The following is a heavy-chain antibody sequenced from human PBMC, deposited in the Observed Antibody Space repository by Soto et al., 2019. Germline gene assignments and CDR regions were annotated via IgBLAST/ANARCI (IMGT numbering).Heavy chain of an antibody. V-gene: IGHV3-30-3*01. CDR2: ISYDAYTK. CDR1: GFIFSNYA. Sequence: QVQLVESGGGVVQPGRSLRLSCATSGFIFSNYALYWVRQAPGKGLEWLTVISYDAYTKYYADSVKGRFTISRDNSKKILYLQMSSLRSEDTAVYYCATEGDWGQGTLVTVSS. CDR3: ATEGD. D-gene: IGHD1-26*01. J-gene: IGHJ4*02.